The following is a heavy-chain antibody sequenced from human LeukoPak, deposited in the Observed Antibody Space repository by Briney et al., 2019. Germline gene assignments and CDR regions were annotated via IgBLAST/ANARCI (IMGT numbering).Heavy chain of an antibody. CDR1: GYTFTGYY. J-gene: IGHJ5*02. Sequence: ASVKVFCKASGYTFTGYYMLWVRQASGQGLEWMGWNNPNSGGQNYAQKFQGRVTMTRDRSISTAYMELSRLRSDDTAVYYCARGLPVVVPAARPGWFDPWGQGTLVTVSS. CDR3: ARGLPVVVPAARPGWFDP. CDR2: NNPNSGGQ. V-gene: IGHV1-2*02. D-gene: IGHD2-2*01.